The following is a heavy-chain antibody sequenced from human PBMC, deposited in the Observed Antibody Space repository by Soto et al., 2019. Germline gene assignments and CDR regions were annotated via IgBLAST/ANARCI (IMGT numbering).Heavy chain of an antibody. Sequence: EVQLVESGGGLVQPGESLRLSCAASGFTFSGSAMHWVRQAPGKGLEWVGRIRSKPNNYATAYAASVKGRFSISRDDSKNTAYLQVNGLKTEDTAVYYCSGGQNDYNYYSYSPMDVWGRGTTVTVSS. CDR3: SGGQNDYNYYSYSPMDV. CDR2: IRSKPNNYAT. V-gene: IGHV3-73*02. D-gene: IGHD3-22*01. CDR1: GFTFSGSA. J-gene: IGHJ6*02.